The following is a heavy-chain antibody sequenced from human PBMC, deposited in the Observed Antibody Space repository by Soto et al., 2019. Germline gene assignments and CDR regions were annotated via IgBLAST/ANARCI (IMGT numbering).Heavy chain of an antibody. CDR3: AREGSYSAYNFAHGIQLWSFDF. D-gene: IGHD5-12*01. CDR1: GGSINTFY. J-gene: IGHJ4*02. Sequence: SETLSLTCTVSGGSINTFYWSWVRQPAGKGLEWIGRIFSSGSTSFNPSLESRVAMSVDTSKNHFSLNLSSVTAADMAVYYCAREGSYSAYNFAHGIQLWSFDFWGQGARVTVSS. CDR2: IFSSGST. V-gene: IGHV4-4*07.